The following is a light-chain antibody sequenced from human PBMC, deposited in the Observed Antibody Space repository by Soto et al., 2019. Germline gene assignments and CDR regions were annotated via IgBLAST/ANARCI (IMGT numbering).Light chain of an antibody. CDR3: QQYDSFSKT. J-gene: IGKJ1*01. Sequence: DIQMTQSPSTLSASVGDRVTITCRASQSIRSWLAWCQQKPGKAPQLLIYDASNLESGVPSRFSGSGSGTEFTLTISSLQPDDFATYYCQQYDSFSKTFGRGTKVEVK. CDR2: DAS. V-gene: IGKV1-5*01. CDR1: QSIRSW.